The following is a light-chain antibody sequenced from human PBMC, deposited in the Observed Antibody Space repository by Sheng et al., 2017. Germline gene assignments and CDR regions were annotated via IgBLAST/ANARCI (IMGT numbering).Light chain of an antibody. CDR3: QQYGSPWT. J-gene: IGKJ1*01. V-gene: IGKV3-20*01. CDR1: QSVGAY. Sequence: EIVLTQSPGTLSLSPGERATLSCWASQSVGAYLAWYQHKPGQAPRLLIFDASNRATGIPARFTGSGSGTDFSLTISRLEPEDFAVYYCQQYGSPWTFGQGTKVEIK. CDR2: DAS.